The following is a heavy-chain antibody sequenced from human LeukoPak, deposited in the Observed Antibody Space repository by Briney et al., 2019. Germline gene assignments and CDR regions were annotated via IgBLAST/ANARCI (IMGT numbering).Heavy chain of an antibody. CDR2: ISYDGSNK. CDR3: AKLWDDSSGYYFDY. V-gene: IGHV3-30*18. J-gene: IGHJ4*02. CDR1: GFTFSSYG. D-gene: IGHD3-22*01. Sequence: PGGSLRLSCAASGFTFSSYGMHWVRQAPGKGLEWVAVISYDGSNKFYADSVKGRFTISRDNSKNTLYLQMNSLRAEDTAVYYCAKLWDDSSGYYFDYWGQGTLVTVSS.